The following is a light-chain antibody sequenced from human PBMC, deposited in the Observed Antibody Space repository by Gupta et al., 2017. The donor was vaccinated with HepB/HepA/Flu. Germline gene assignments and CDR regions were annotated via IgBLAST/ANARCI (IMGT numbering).Light chain of an antibody. Sequence: DIQMTQSPSTLSASVGDRVTITCRASQSISSWLAWYQQKPGKAPKLLIYKASSLESGVPSRFSGSGSGTEFTLTISSLQPDDFATSYCQQYNSYSQRFGQGTKLEIK. J-gene: IGKJ1*01. V-gene: IGKV1-5*03. CDR1: QSISSW. CDR3: QQYNSYSQR. CDR2: KAS.